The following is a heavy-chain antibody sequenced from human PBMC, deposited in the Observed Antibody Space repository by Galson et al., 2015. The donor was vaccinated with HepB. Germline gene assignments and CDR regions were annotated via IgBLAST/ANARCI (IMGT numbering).Heavy chain of an antibody. Sequence: QSGAEVKKPGDSLRISCKGSGYIFTNYWIGWVRQMPGKGLEWMGIIHPGDSDTRYSPSFQGQVSISADKSISTAYLQWSSLKASDTAMFYCARHQLYGDFLNDVFDIWGQGTMVIVSS. J-gene: IGHJ3*02. CDR2: IHPGDSDT. CDR3: ARHQLYGDFLNDVFDI. D-gene: IGHD2/OR15-2a*01. V-gene: IGHV5-51*01. CDR1: GYIFTNYW.